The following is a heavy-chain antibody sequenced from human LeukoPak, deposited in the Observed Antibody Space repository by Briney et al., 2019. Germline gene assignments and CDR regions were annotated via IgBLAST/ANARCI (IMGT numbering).Heavy chain of an antibody. CDR2: IISTGVYI. V-gene: IGHV3-21*01. Sequence: GGSLRLSCAASGFTFSDYSMNWVRQAPGKGLEWVSSIISTGVYIYYADSVKGRFTISRDNAKNSLYLQMDSLRAEDSAVYFCARARYGGNSEDFWGQGTLVTVSS. J-gene: IGHJ4*02. CDR3: ARARYGGNSEDF. CDR1: GFTFSDYS. D-gene: IGHD4-23*01.